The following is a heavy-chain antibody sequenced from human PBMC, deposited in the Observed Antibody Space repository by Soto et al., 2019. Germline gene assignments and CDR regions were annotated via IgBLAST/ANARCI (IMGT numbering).Heavy chain of an antibody. CDR3: ARVPSGSSGVWNS. CDR2: INTAGTTT. CDR1: GFTFSSYW. D-gene: IGHD1-26*01. V-gene: IGHV3-74*01. Sequence: EVQLVESGGDLVQPGGSLRLSCAASGFTFSSYWMHWVRQAPGKGLVWVSRINTAGTTTAYADSVKGRFTISRDNAKNTLYLQMNSLRAEDTAVYYCARVPSGSSGVWNSLGQGTLVTVSS. J-gene: IGHJ4*02.